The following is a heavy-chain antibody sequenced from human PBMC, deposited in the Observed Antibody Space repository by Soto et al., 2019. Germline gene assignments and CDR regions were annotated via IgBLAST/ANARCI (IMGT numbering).Heavy chain of an antibody. CDR2: IRGKAYGGTT. D-gene: IGHD2-15*01. CDR3: TRYCSGGNCYNPLDPAARPYYFDY. CDR1: GFTFGDFA. V-gene: IGHV3-49*03. J-gene: IGHJ4*02. Sequence: GGSLRLSCTASGFTFGDFAVSWFRQAPGKGLEWVGFIRGKAYGGTTEYAASVKGRFTISRDDSRSIAYLQMNSLKTEDTAVYYCTRYCSGGNCYNPLDPAARPYYFDYWGQGTLVTVSS.